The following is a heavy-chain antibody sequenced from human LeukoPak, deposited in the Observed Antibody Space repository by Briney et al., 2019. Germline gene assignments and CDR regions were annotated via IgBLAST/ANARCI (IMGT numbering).Heavy chain of an antibody. CDR2: IIPIFGTA. J-gene: IGHJ4*02. Sequence: GASVKVSCKASGGTFSSYAISWVRQAPGQGLEWMGGIIPIFGTANYAQKFQGRVTITADESTSTAYMELSSLRSEDTAVYYCARAKHSGSFGGFDYWGQGTLVTVSS. CDR3: ARAKHSGSFGGFDY. CDR1: GGTFSSYA. V-gene: IGHV1-69*13. D-gene: IGHD1-26*01.